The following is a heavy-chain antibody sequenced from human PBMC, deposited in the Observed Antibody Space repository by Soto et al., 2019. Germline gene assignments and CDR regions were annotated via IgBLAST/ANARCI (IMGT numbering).Heavy chain of an antibody. J-gene: IGHJ4*02. V-gene: IGHV3-23*01. CDR3: AKTVRRERGDYSMVFDY. Sequence: GGSLRLSCAASGFTFSSYAMSWVRQAPGKGLEWVSAISGSGGSTYYADSVKGRFTISRDNSKNTLYLQMNSLRAEDTAVYYCAKTVRRERGDYSMVFDYWGQGTLVTVSS. CDR2: ISGSGGST. CDR1: GFTFSSYA. D-gene: IGHD4-17*01.